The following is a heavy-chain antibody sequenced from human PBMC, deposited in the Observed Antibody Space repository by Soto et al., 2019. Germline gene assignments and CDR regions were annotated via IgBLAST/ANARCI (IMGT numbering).Heavy chain of an antibody. D-gene: IGHD6-13*01. V-gene: IGHV4-39*07. CDR3: ARSIAAAGDKYYFDY. J-gene: IGHJ4*02. CDR1: GGSISSSSYY. Sequence: PSETLSLTCTVSGGSISSSSYYWGWIRQPPGKGLEWIGSINYSGSTNYNPSLKSRVTISVDTSKNQFSLKLSSVTAADTAVYYCARSIAAAGDKYYFDYWGQGTLVTVSS. CDR2: INYSGST.